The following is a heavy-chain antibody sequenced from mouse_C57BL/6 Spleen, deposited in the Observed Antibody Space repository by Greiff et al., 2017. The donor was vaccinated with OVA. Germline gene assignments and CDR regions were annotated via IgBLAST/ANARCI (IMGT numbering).Heavy chain of an antibody. CDR3: ARDEDYYDFDY. J-gene: IGHJ2*01. Sequence: EVQVVESGGGLVKPGGSLKLSCAASGFTFSSYAMSWVRQTPEKRLEWVATISDGGGYTYYPDNVQGRFTISRDNAKNNQYLQMSHLKSEDTAMYYCARDEDYYDFDYWGQGTTLTVSA. D-gene: IGHD1-1*01. V-gene: IGHV5-4*01. CDR1: GFTFSSYA. CDR2: ISDGGGYT.